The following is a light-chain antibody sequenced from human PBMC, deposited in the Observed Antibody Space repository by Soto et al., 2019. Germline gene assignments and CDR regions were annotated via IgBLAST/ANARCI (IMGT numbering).Light chain of an antibody. CDR1: SSDVGGYNY. V-gene: IGLV2-14*01. J-gene: IGLJ1*01. CDR2: DVT. Sequence: HSVLTQPASVSVSPGQSITISCTRTSSDVGGYNYVSWYQQQPGKAPKFMIYDVTNRPSGVSNRFSGSKSGNTASLTISGLQAEDEADYYCCSYTTSNTRQIVFGTGTKVTVL. CDR3: CSYTTSNTRQIV.